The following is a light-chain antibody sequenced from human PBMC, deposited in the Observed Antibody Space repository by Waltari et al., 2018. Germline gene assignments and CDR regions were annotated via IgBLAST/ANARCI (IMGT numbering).Light chain of an antibody. CDR3: HQYNNWGT. CDR1: QSVSSN. V-gene: IGKV3-15*01. CDR2: DAS. Sequence: IVMTQSPATLSVSPGERATLSCRASQSVSSNLAWYQQRPGQAPRLLIYDASTRATDIPDRFSGGGFGTEFTLTISSLQSEDFAVYYCHQYNNWGTFGQGTTVEIK. J-gene: IGKJ1*01.